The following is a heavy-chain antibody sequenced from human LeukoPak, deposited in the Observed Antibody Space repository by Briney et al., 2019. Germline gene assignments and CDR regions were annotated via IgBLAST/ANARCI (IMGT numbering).Heavy chain of an antibody. CDR2: ISASGGST. CDR3: AKAYSSSDYYYMDV. D-gene: IGHD6-6*01. CDR1: GFTFSSYA. Sequence: GGSLRLSCAASGFTFSSYAMSWVRQAPGKGLERVSAISASGGSTYYADSIKGRFTISRDNSKNTLYLQMNSLRAEDTAVYYCAKAYSSSDYYYMDVWGKGTTVTVSS. J-gene: IGHJ6*03. V-gene: IGHV3-23*01.